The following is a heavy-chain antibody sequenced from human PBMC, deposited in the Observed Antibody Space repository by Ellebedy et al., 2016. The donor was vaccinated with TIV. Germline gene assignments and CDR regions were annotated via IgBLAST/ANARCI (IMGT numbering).Heavy chain of an antibody. V-gene: IGHV3-23*01. Sequence: GESLKISCTASGFNFNNYAMTWVRQAPGIGLEWVSAIGDDAVATHYADSVKGRFTISRDNFGNMLYLQMNSLGAEDTAVYYCAREGGTYYSAHFDQWGQGTPVTVSS. D-gene: IGHD1-26*01. CDR2: IGDDAVAT. CDR1: GFNFNNYA. J-gene: IGHJ4*02. CDR3: AREGGTYYSAHFDQ.